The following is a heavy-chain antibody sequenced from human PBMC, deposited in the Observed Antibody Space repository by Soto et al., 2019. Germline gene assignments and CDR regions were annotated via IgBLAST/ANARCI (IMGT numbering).Heavy chain of an antibody. CDR1: GGSFSGYY. J-gene: IGHJ6*04. Sequence: PSETLSLTCAVYGGSFSGYYWSWIRQPPGKGLEWIGEINHSGSTNYNPSLKSRVTISVDTSKNQFSLKLSSVTAADTAVYYCARGPTLYCSSTSCYSPYYYYGMDAWGKGTTVTVS. D-gene: IGHD2-2*02. V-gene: IGHV4-34*01. CDR2: INHSGST. CDR3: ARGPTLYCSSTSCYSPYYYYGMDA.